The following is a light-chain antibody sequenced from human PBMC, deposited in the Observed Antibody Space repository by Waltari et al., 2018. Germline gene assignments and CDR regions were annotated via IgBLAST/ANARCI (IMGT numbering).Light chain of an antibody. J-gene: IGLJ2*01. CDR2: DNN. V-gene: IGLV1-51*01. CDR3: GTWDSSLSAVV. Sequence: QSVLTQPPSVAAAPGQRVTISLPGSSPNIGTNYVSWYQHVPGTAPKLLIYDNNKRPSGIPDRFSGSKSGTSATLGITGLQTGDEADYYCGTWDSSLSAVVFGGGTKLTVL. CDR1: SPNIGTNY.